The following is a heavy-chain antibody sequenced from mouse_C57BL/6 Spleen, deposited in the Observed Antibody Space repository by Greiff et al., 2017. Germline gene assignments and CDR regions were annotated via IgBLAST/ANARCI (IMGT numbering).Heavy chain of an antibody. CDR1: GYAFTNYL. J-gene: IGHJ2*01. Sequence: VQLQESGAELVRPGTSVKVSCKASGYAFTNYLIEWVKQRPGQGLEWIGVINPGSGGTNYNEKFKGKATLTADKSSSTAYMQLSSLTSEDSAVYFCAREEYGSSDYWGQGTTRTVSS. CDR3: AREEYGSSDY. CDR2: INPGSGGT. V-gene: IGHV1-54*01. D-gene: IGHD1-1*01.